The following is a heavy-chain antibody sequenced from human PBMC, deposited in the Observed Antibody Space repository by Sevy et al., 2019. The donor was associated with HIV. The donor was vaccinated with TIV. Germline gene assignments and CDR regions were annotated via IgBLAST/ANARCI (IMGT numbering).Heavy chain of an antibody. J-gene: IGHJ5*02. Sequence: ASVKVSCKASGGTFNRYAISWVRQAPGHGLEWLGGIIPIFGTTNYAQKFQARVTITADESTSTAYMEVSSLRSEDTAVYYCARLTVAGLGGWFDPWGHGTLVTVSS. CDR1: GGTFNRYA. D-gene: IGHD6-19*01. V-gene: IGHV1-69*13. CDR3: ARLTVAGLGGWFDP. CDR2: IIPIFGTT.